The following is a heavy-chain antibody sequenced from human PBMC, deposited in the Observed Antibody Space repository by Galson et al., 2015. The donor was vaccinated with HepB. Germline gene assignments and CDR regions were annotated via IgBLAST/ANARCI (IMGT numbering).Heavy chain of an antibody. CDR3: ARQSIAVAGTHFDY. D-gene: IGHD6-19*01. CDR2: IWYDGSNK. Sequence: SLRLSCAASGFTFSSYGMHWVRQAPGKGLEWVAVIWYDGSNKYYADSVKGRFTISRDNSKNTLYLQMNSLRAEDTAVYYCARQSIAVAGTHFDYWGQGTLVTVSS. J-gene: IGHJ4*02. CDR1: GFTFSSYG. V-gene: IGHV3-33*01.